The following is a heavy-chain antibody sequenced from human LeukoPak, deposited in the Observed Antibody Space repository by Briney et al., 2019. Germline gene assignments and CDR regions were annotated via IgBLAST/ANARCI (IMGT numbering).Heavy chain of an antibody. J-gene: IGHJ6*02. CDR1: GFTFSSYG. V-gene: IGHV3-30*18. CDR3: AKDRRGYYYGMDV. D-gene: IGHD3-10*01. CDR2: ISYDGSNK. Sequence: AGGSLRLSCAASGFTFSSYGMHWVRQAPGKGLEWVAVISYDGSNKYYADSVKGRFTISRDNSKNTLYLQMNSLRAEGTAVYYCAKDRRGYYYGMDVWGQGTTVTVSS.